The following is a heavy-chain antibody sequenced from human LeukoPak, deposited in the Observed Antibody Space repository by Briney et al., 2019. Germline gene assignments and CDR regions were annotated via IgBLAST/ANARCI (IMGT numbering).Heavy chain of an antibody. D-gene: IGHD3-22*01. V-gene: IGHV3-7*01. CDR1: GFTFSSYW. CDR3: AREYTSGYYRTFDY. CDR2: IKQDGSEK. J-gene: IGHJ4*02. Sequence: PGGSLRLSCAASGFTFSSYWMSWVRQAPGKGLEWVANIKQDGSEKYYVDSVKGRFTISRDNSKDTLYLQMNSLRAEDSAVYYCAREYTSGYYRTFDYWGQGTVVTVSS.